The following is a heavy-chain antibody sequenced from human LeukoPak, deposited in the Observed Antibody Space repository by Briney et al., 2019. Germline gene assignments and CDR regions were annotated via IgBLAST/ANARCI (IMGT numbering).Heavy chain of an antibody. D-gene: IGHD2-2*02. CDR1: GGTFSSYA. J-gene: IGHJ4*02. CDR3: ARSDIVVVPAAIPLDY. V-gene: IGHV1-18*01. Sequence: GASVKVSCKASGGTFSSYAISWVRQAPGQGLEWMGWISAYNGNTNYAQKLQGRVTMTTDTSTSTAYMELRSLRSDDTAVYYCARSDIVVVPAAIPLDYWGQGTLVTVSS. CDR2: ISAYNGNT.